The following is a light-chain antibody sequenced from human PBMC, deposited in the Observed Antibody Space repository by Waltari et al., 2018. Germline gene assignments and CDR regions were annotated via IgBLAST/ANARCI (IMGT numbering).Light chain of an antibody. Sequence: SSELTQDPSVSVALGQTVRITCQGDSTRRFYASWYQQRPGQAPILVLYGQNNRPSGIPDRFSGSTSGNTASLTITGAQAEDEADYYCHSRDTSSTRVFGGGTRLTV. CDR2: GQN. J-gene: IGLJ2*01. CDR3: HSRDTSSTRV. CDR1: STRRFY. V-gene: IGLV3-19*01.